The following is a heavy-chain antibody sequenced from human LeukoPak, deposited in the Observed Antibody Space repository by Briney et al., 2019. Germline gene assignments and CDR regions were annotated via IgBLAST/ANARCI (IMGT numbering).Heavy chain of an antibody. CDR2: IYYSGST. J-gene: IGHJ6*02. CDR1: GGSFSSYY. CDR3: ARDGQGSGSFRHYCYGMDV. Sequence: SETLSLTCTVSGGSFSSYYWSWIRQPPGKGLEWIGYIYYSGSTNYNPSLKSRVTISVDTSKNQFSLKLSSVTAADTAVYYCARDGQGSGSFRHYCYGMDVWGQGTTVTVSS. D-gene: IGHD3-10*01. V-gene: IGHV4-59*01.